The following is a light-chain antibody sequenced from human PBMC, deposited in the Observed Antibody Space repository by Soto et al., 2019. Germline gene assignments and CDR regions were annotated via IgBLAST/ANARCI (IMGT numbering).Light chain of an antibody. CDR2: AAS. V-gene: IGKV1-12*01. CDR3: QKANSFPQK. CDR1: QDISNS. J-gene: IGKJ1*01. Sequence: DIQITHSPSARSASVVDRVTITCQASQDISNSLNWYQQRPGKAPNLLIYAASSLQSGVPSRFSGSGSGTDFTLTISSLQPEDFATYYCQKANSFPQKFGQGTKVDIK.